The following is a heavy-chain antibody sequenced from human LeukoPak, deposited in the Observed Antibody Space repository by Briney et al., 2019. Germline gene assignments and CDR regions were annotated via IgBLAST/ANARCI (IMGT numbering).Heavy chain of an antibody. CDR2: ISYDGTNK. CDR3: AKDQWEYYGSGSYPFDY. D-gene: IGHD3-10*01. Sequence: GGSLRLSCAASGFTFSSYGMHWVRQAPGKGLEWVAVISYDGTNKYYADSVKGRFTISRDNSKNTLYLQMNSLRAEDTAVYYCAKDQWEYYGSGSYPFDYWGQGTLVTVSS. CDR1: GFTFSSYG. V-gene: IGHV3-30*18. J-gene: IGHJ4*02.